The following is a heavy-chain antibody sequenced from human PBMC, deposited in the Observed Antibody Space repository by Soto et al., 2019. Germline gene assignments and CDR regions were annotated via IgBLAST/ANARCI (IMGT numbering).Heavy chain of an antibody. CDR1: SGSLSGYY. CDR2: RSPSGTT. V-gene: IGHV4-34*01. J-gene: IGHJ4*02. CDR3: ARAPKVSGSAQTRPNF. Sequence: QVQLHQWGAGLLKPSETLSLACSLYSGSLSGYYWSWIRQPPGKGLEWIGERSPSGTTNDSPSLKRRVSSSVDKTKTQFSRNLTSLTAADTAGYYCARAPKVSGSAQTRPNFWGQGSLFTVSS. D-gene: IGHD6-6*01.